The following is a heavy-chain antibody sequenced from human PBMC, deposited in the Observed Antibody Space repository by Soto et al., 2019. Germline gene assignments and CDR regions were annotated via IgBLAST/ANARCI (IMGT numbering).Heavy chain of an antibody. Sequence: GGSLRLSCAASGFTFSSYSMNWVRQAPGKGLEWVALVWYDGSSKYYVDSVKGRFTISRDNSRDTVNLQMNSLRAEDTAVYYCAKNRDFWSRGMDVWGQGTTVTVSS. CDR2: VWYDGSSK. CDR3: AKNRDFWSRGMDV. V-gene: IGHV3-33*08. D-gene: IGHD3-3*01. J-gene: IGHJ6*02. CDR1: GFTFSSYS.